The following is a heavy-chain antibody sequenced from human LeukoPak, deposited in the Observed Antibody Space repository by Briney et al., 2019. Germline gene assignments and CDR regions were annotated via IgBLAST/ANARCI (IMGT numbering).Heavy chain of an antibody. CDR2: IKQDGSEK. D-gene: IGHD4-17*01. CDR3: AREYGPRYFDY. V-gene: IGHV3-7*01. J-gene: IGHJ4*02. CDR1: GFTFSSYW. Sequence: GGSLRLSCAASGFTFSSYWMSWVRQAPGKGLEWVANIKQDGSEKYYVDSVKGRFTISRDNTKNSLYLQTNSLRAEDTAVYYCAREYGPRYFDYWGQGTLVTVSS.